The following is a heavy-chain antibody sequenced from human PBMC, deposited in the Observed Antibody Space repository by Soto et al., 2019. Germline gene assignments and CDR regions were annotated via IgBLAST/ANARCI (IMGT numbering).Heavy chain of an antibody. CDR2: IWYDGSNK. Sequence: QVQLVESGGGVVQPGRSLRLSCAASGFTFSNSGMHWVRQAPGKGLEWVAVIWYDGSNKYYADSVKGRFTISRDNSKNTLYLQMNSLRAEDTAVYFCARPLYSSSSVYYCMDVWGQGTTVTVSS. CDR1: GFTFSNSG. D-gene: IGHD6-13*01. J-gene: IGHJ6*02. CDR3: ARPLYSSSSVYYCMDV. V-gene: IGHV3-33*01.